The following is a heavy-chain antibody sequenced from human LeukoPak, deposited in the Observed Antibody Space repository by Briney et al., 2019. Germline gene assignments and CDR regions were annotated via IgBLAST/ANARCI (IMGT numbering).Heavy chain of an antibody. CDR3: ARSPRIAVAGTRAFDY. D-gene: IGHD6-19*01. J-gene: IGHJ4*02. CDR2: ISAYNGNT. Sequence: VASVKVSCKASGYTFTSYGISWVRQAPGQGLEWMGWISAYNGNTNYAQKLQGRVTMTTDTSTSTAYMELRSLRSDDTAVYYCARSPRIAVAGTRAFDYWGQGTLVTVSS. CDR1: GYTFTSYG. V-gene: IGHV1-18*01.